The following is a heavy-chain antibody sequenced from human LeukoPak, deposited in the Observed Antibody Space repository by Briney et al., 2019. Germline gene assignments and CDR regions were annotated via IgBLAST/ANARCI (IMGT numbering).Heavy chain of an antibody. CDR1: GFTFSTYS. J-gene: IGHJ6*03. CDR2: ISSSSSYI. D-gene: IGHD1-26*01. V-gene: IGHV3-21*01. CDR3: ARAYSERYGLGYYYMDV. Sequence: KPGGSLRLSCAASGFTFSTYSMNWVRQAPGKGLEWVSSISSSSSYIYYADSVKGRFTISRDNAKKSVYLQMNSLRAEDTAVYYCARAYSERYGLGYYYMDVWGKGTTVTISS.